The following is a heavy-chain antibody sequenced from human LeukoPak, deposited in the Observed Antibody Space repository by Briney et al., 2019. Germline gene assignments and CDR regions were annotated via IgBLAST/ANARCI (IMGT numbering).Heavy chain of an antibody. D-gene: IGHD3-22*01. V-gene: IGHV3-23*01. CDR1: GFTFSSYA. J-gene: IGHJ4*02. CDR3: AKVEKPNDSSGYYYEDYFDY. Sequence: WGSLRLSCAASGFTFSSYAMSWVRQAPGKGREWVSAISGSCGSTYYADSVKGRFTISRDNSKNTLYLQMNSLRAEDTAVYYCAKVEKPNDSSGYYYEDYFDYWGQGTLVTVSS. CDR2: ISGSCGST.